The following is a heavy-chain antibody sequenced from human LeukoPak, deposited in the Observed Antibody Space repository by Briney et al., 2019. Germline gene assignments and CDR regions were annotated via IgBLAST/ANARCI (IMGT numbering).Heavy chain of an antibody. CDR3: ATPRGANILTGPMGAFDI. CDR2: FDPEDGET. CDR1: GGTFSSYA. D-gene: IGHD3-9*01. V-gene: IGHV1-24*01. J-gene: IGHJ3*02. Sequence: GSSVKVSCKASGGTFSSYAIGWVRQAPGKGLEWMGGFDPEDGETIYAQKFQGRVTMTEDTSTGTAYMELSSLRSEDTAVYYCATPRGANILTGPMGAFDIWGQGTMVTVSS.